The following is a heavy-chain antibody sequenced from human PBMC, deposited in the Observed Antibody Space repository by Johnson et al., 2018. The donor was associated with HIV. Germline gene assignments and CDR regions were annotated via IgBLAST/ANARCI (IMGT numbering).Heavy chain of an antibody. CDR3: AKERSGSYSGADAFDI. CDR2: ISGSGGST. V-gene: IGHV3-23*04. D-gene: IGHD1-26*01. J-gene: IGHJ3*02. Sequence: MQLVESGGGLVKPGGSLRLSCAASGFTFSDYYMTWVRQAPGKGLEWVSAISGSGGSTYYADSVKGRFTISRDNYKNTLYLQMSSLRGEDTAVYYCAKERSGSYSGADAFDIWGQGTMVTVSS. CDR1: GFTFSDYY.